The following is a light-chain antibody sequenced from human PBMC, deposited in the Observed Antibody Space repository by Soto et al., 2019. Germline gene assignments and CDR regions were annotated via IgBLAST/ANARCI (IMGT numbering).Light chain of an antibody. CDR1: QSISSW. Sequence: DIPMTQSPSTLSASVGDRVTITSRASQSISSWLAWYQQKPGKAPKLLIYKASSLESGVPSRFSGSGSGTEFTLTISSLQPDDFATYYCQQYNSYSTFGQGTKVEIK. CDR2: KAS. J-gene: IGKJ1*01. CDR3: QQYNSYST. V-gene: IGKV1-5*03.